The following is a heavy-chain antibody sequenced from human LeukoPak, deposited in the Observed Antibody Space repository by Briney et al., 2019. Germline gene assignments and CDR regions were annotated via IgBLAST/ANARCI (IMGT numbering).Heavy chain of an antibody. CDR3: TRDGGSFCDFDY. J-gene: IGHJ4*02. Sequence: PGGSLRLSCVASGFSFRNYAIYWVRQAPGKGLEYVSVINTDGRITYYADSVKGRFTISRDNSKNTVYLQMGSLRGEDMAVYYCTRDGGSFCDFDYWGQGALVTVSS. CDR2: INTDGRIT. V-gene: IGHV3-64*02. CDR1: GFSFRNYA. D-gene: IGHD1-26*01.